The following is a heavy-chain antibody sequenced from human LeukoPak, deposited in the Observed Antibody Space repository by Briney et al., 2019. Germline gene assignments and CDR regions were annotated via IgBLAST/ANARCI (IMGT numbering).Heavy chain of an antibody. CDR2: INHSGST. J-gene: IGHJ3*02. CDR3: ARGPYTPVRGVIRFFDI. Sequence: SETLSLTCAVYGGSFSGYYWSWIRQPPGKGLEWIGEINHSGSTNYNPSLKSRVTISVDTSKNQFSLKLGSVTAADTAVYYCARGPYTPVRGVIRFFDIWGQGTMVTVSS. CDR1: GGSFSGYY. D-gene: IGHD3-10*02. V-gene: IGHV4-34*01.